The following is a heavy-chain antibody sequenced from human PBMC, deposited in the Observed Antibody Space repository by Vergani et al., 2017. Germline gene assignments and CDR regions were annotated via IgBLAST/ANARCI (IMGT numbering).Heavy chain of an antibody. V-gene: IGHV3-33*01. D-gene: IGHD1-1*01. J-gene: IGHJ5*01. CDR1: GFTFSSHG. Sequence: QVQLVESEGGVVQPGRSLTLSCVASGFTFSSHGMHWVRQAPGKGLEWVAVSWYDGSNKYYGDSVKGRFTISRDNSKNTLYLQMNSLRVEDTAVYYCARWGNEKMLDSWGQGTLVTVSS. CDR2: SWYDGSNK. CDR3: ARWGNEKMLDS.